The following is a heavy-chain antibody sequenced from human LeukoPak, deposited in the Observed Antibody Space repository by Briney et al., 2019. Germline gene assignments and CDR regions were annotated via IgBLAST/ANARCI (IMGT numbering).Heavy chain of an antibody. D-gene: IGHD5-24*01. V-gene: IGHV3-21*01. CDR2: ISSSSYI. CDR3: ARRGSLGMATIPPDY. Sequence: GGSLRLSCAASGFTFSSYSMNWVRQAPGKGLEWVSSISSSSYIYYADSVKGRFTIFRDNAKNSLYLQMNSLRAEDTAVYYCARRGSLGMATIPPDYWGQGTLVTVSS. CDR1: GFTFSSYS. J-gene: IGHJ4*02.